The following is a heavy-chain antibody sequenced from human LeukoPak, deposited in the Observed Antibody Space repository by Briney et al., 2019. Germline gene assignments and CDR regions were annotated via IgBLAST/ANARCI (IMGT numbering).Heavy chain of an antibody. CDR2: IKQDGSQK. J-gene: IGHJ3*02. D-gene: IGHD6-13*01. Sequence: PGGSLRLSCTTSGVTFSNDWMTWVRQAQGKGLEWVANIKQDGSQKNSVDSVKGRFTISRDNTKKSLFLQMNSLRAEDTGIYYCARDTSPSSRSSYFDALDMWGQGTMVTVSS. CDR3: ARDTSPSSRSSYFDALDM. V-gene: IGHV3-7*01. CDR1: GVTFSNDW.